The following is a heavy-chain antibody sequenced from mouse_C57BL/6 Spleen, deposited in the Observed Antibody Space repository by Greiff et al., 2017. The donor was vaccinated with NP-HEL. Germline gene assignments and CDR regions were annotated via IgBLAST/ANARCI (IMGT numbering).Heavy chain of an antibody. J-gene: IGHJ1*03. V-gene: IGHV5-17*01. CDR3: ARRVWGYDWYFDV. D-gene: IGHD2-2*01. CDR1: GFTFSDYG. Sequence: EVQLVESGGGLVKPGGSLKLSCAASGFTFSDYGMHWVRQAPEKGLEWVAYISSGSSTIYYADTVKGRFTISRDNAKNTLFLHMTSLRSEDTAMYYCARRVWGYDWYFDVWGTGTTVTVSA. CDR2: ISSGSSTI.